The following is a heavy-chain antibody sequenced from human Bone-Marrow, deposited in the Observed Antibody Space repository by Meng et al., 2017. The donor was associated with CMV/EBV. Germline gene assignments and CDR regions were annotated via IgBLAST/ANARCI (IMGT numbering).Heavy chain of an antibody. CDR2: VNPSGGTT. J-gene: IGHJ4*02. CDR3: AREVNIATYSLRFMGY. Sequence: ASVKVSCKASGYTFTSYYMHWVRQAPGQGLEWMGIVNPSGGTTSYAQKFQGRVTMTRDTSTSTVYMALSSLRSEDTAVYYCAREVNIATYSLRFMGYWGQGTLVTVSS. V-gene: IGHV1-46*01. D-gene: IGHD4-11*01. CDR1: GYTFTSYY.